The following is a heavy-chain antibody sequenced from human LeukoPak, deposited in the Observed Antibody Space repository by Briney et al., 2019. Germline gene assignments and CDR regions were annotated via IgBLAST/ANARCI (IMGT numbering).Heavy chain of an antibody. J-gene: IGHJ4*02. CDR3: AKQPAPGYCSSTSCAVFDY. Sequence: GGSLRLSCAASGFTFSSYAMSWVRQAPGKGLEWGSAISGSGGSTYYADSVKGRFTISRDNSKNTLYLQMNSLRAEDTAVYYCAKQPAPGYCSSTSCAVFDYWGQGTLVTVSS. CDR2: ISGSGGST. D-gene: IGHD2-2*01. CDR1: GFTFSSYA. V-gene: IGHV3-23*01.